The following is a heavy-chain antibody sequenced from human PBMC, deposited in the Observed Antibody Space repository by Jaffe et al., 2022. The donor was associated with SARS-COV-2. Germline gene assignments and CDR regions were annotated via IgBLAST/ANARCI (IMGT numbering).Heavy chain of an antibody. CDR1: GLTFSNTW. Sequence: EVQLVESGGGLVKPGGSLRLSCAASGLTFSNTWMSWVRQAPGKGLEWVGTDGGTTEYAAPVKGRFTISRDDSKHTLYLQMNSLKTEDTAVYYCTTNNVADYWGQGTLVTVSS. D-gene: IGHD2-15*01. J-gene: IGHJ4*02. CDR3: TTNNVADY. V-gene: IGHV3-15*01. CDR2: TDGGTT.